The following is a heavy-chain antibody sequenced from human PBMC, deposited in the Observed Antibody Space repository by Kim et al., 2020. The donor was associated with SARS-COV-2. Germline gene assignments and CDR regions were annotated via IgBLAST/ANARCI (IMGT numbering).Heavy chain of an antibody. V-gene: IGHV3-21*03. Sequence: GGSLRLSCAASGFTFSSYSMNWVRQAPGKGLEWVSSISSSSSYIYYADSVKGRFTISRDNAKNSLYLQMNSLRAEDTAVYYCAREEGSSSCFDYWGLGTLVTVSS. CDR3: AREEGSSSCFDY. D-gene: IGHD6-13*01. J-gene: IGHJ4*02. CDR2: ISSSSSYI. CDR1: GFTFSSYS.